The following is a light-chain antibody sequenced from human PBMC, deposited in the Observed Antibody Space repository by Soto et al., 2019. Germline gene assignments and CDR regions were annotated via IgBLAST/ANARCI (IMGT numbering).Light chain of an antibody. CDR3: KSYTTGSTYV. Sequence: QSVLAQPASVSGSPGQSIAISCTGISGDVGAYNYVSWYQQHPGKAPKLIIFDVSNRPSGVSNRFSGSKSGDTASLTISGLQAEDEADYFCKSYTTGSTYVFGTGTKVTVL. CDR1: SGDVGAYNY. J-gene: IGLJ1*01. CDR2: DVS. V-gene: IGLV2-14*01.